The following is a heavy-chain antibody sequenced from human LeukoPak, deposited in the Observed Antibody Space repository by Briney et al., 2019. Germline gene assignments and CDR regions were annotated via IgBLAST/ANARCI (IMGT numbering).Heavy chain of an antibody. J-gene: IGHJ5*02. CDR1: GGSISSSSYY. Sequence: SETLSLTCTVSGGSISSSSYYWGWIRQPPGKGLEWIGSIYHSGSTNYNPSLKSRVTISVDTSKNQFSLKLSSVTAADTAVYYCARGGEAAAPNWFDPWGQGTLVTVSS. V-gene: IGHV4-39*07. D-gene: IGHD6-13*01. CDR3: ARGGEAAAPNWFDP. CDR2: IYHSGST.